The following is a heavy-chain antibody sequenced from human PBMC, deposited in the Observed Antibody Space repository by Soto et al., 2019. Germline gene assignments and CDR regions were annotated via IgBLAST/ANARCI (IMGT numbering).Heavy chain of an antibody. CDR2: LHPSGGST. CDR3: ARRAGGGNFGY. Sequence: GASVKVSRKASGYTFASYHIPWVRQGPGQGVGWMGKLHPSGGSTSYAQKFQGRVTMTRDTSTSTVYMELSSLRSEDTAVYYCARRAGGGNFGYWGQGTLVTVSS. V-gene: IGHV1-46*01. J-gene: IGHJ4*02. D-gene: IGHD2-21*01. CDR1: GYTFASYH.